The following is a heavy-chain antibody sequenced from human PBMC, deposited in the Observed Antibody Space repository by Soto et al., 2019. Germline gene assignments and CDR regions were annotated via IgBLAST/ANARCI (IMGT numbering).Heavy chain of an antibody. Sequence: SETLSLTCAVSGGSISTYYWSWVRQPPGKGLEWIGYVYYSGSTNYNPSLKSRVTISVDTSKNQFSLKLTSVTAADTAMYYCARGGRSAYYYYMGVWGKGTTVTVSS. V-gene: IGHV4-59*01. CDR3: ARGGRSAYYYYMGV. CDR1: GGSISTYY. CDR2: VYYSGST. J-gene: IGHJ6*03.